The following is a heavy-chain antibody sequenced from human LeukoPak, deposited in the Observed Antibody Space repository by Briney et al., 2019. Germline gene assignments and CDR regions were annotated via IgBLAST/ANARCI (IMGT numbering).Heavy chain of an antibody. D-gene: IGHD3-10*01. CDR2: IYTSGTT. J-gene: IGHJ4*02. Sequence: SETLSLTCTVSGDSLSSGSYYWSWIRQPAGKGLEWIGRIYTSGTTNYNPSLKSRVIISVDTSKNQFSLKLNSVTAADTAVYYCAVEDYFNFYFDYWGQGTLVTVSS. V-gene: IGHV4-61*02. CDR1: GDSLSSGSYY. CDR3: AVEDYFNFYFDY.